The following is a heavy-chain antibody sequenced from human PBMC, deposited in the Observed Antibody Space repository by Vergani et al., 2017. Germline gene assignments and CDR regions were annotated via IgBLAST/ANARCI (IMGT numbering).Heavy chain of an antibody. CDR3: ARQSAMIISQGHFDY. CDR1: KNSISSRSHY. D-gene: IGHD5-18*01. V-gene: IGHV4-38-2*01. Sequence: QVQLQESGPGLVKPSETLSLTCAVSKNSISSRSHYWGWIRQSPGRGLEWIGSVYQSGNTFYNPSFKSRVTISVDTSNDQFSLRLASMAAADTAMYFCARQSAMIISQGHFDYWGQGGLVTVSS. CDR2: VYQSGNT. J-gene: IGHJ4*02.